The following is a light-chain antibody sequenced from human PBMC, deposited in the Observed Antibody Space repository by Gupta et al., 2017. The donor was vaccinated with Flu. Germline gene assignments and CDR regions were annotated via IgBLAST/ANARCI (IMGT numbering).Light chain of an antibody. CDR3: QQYESYPPT. V-gene: IGKV1D-16*01. CDR2: AAS. Sequence: GDTVTITCRASQDIKTWLVWYQLQSGSPPEALIYAASTLLTGVPSRFSGTGIGTDFTLTINTLEPADFATYVCQQYESYPPTLGGGTHVEIK. CDR1: QDIKTW. J-gene: IGKJ4*01.